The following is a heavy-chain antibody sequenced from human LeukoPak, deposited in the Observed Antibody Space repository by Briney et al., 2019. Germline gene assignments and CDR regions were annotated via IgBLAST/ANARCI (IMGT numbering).Heavy chain of an antibody. D-gene: IGHD6-6*01. CDR2: IKQDGSQR. J-gene: IGHJ4*02. V-gene: IGHV3-7*01. CDR3: ARRGGSSSRRSPIDY. Sequence: GGSLRLSCAASGFTFSGYWMTWARQAPGKGPEWVANIKQDGSQRYYVDSVRGRFTISRDNAKNSLFLQMNGLRAEDTAVYYCARRGGSSSRRSPIDYWGQGTLVTVSS. CDR1: GFTFSGYW.